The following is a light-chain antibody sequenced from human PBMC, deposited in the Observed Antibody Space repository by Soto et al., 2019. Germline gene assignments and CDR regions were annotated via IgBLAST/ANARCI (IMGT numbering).Light chain of an antibody. CDR1: QSVSSN. J-gene: IGKJ2*01. CDR3: QQYNKWPQYT. CDR2: GAS. Sequence: EIVMTQSPANLSVSPGERATLSCRASQSVSSNLAWYQQKPGQGPRLLIHGASTRAPGIPARFSGSGSGTEFTLTISSLQSEDFEVYYCQQYNKWPQYTFGQGTKVEIK. V-gene: IGKV3-15*01.